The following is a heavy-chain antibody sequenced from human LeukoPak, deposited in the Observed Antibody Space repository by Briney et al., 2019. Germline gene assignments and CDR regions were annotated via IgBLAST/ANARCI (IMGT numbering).Heavy chain of an antibody. Sequence: GASVKVSCKASGYTFTGYYMHWVRQAPGQGLEWMVWINPNSGGTNYAQKFQGRVTMTRDTSISTAYMELSRLRSDDTAVYYCRTDRYGDYGDYIDYWGQGTLVTVSS. CDR2: INPNSGGT. CDR3: RTDRYGDYGDYIDY. J-gene: IGHJ4*02. CDR1: GYTFTGYY. V-gene: IGHV1-2*02. D-gene: IGHD4-17*01.